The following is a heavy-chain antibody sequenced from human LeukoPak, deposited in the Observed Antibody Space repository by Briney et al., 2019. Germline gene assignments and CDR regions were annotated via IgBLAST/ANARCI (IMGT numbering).Heavy chain of an antibody. V-gene: IGHV4-31*03. CDR3: ARVGDDYADP. Sequence: SETLSLTCTVSGGSISSGVYYWSWIRQHPGKGLEWIGYIYYSGSTYYNPSLKSRVTISVDTSKNQFSLKLSSVTAADTAVYYCARVGDDYADPWGQGTLVTVSS. J-gene: IGHJ5*02. D-gene: IGHD3-10*01. CDR1: GGSISSGVYY. CDR2: IYYSGST.